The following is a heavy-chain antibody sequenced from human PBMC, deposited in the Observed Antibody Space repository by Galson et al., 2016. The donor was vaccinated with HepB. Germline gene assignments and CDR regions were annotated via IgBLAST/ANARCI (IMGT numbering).Heavy chain of an antibody. D-gene: IGHD3-3*01. J-gene: IGHJ4*02. V-gene: IGHV1-18*04. Sequence: SVKVSCKASGYTFTSYYMNWVRQAPGQGLEWMGWTSPYNGNTNYAQNFRGRVTMTTDTSTSTAYMELRSLRSDDTAVYYCARDSRDFYFDYWGQGTLVTVSS. CDR1: GYTFTSYY. CDR2: TSPYNGNT. CDR3: ARDSRDFYFDY.